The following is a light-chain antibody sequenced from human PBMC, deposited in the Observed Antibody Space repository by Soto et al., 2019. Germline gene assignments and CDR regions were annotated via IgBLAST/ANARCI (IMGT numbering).Light chain of an antibody. CDR2: SNN. V-gene: IGLV1-40*01. Sequence: QSVLTQPPSVSGAPGQRVTISCTGSSSNIGAGHAVHWYQQLPGTAPKLLIHSNNNRPSGVPDRFSGSKSGTSGTLDITGLQTGDEADYYCATWDYSLTGEVFGGGTQLTVL. J-gene: IGLJ7*01. CDR1: SSNIGAGHA. CDR3: ATWDYSLTGEV.